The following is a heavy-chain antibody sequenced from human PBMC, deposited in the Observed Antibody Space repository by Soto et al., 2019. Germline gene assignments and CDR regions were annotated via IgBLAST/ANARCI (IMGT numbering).Heavy chain of an antibody. J-gene: IGHJ3*02. V-gene: IGHV3-73*01. CDR1: GFTVSGSA. Sequence: EVQLVESGGGLVQPGGSLKLSCAASGFTVSGSAVHWVRQAAGKGLEWVGRIRSKTNSYATAYAASVKGRFTISRDDSKNTAHLQMNSLKTEDTAVYYCTSHLGELSFPSAFDIWGQGTMVTVSS. D-gene: IGHD3-16*02. CDR3: TSHLGELSFPSAFDI. CDR2: IRSKTNSYAT.